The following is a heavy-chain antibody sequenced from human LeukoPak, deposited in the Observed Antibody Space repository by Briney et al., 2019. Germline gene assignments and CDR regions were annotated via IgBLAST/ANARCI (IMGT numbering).Heavy chain of an antibody. D-gene: IGHD2-15*01. CDR2: IYYSGNT. CDR1: GGSIRSSSHY. Sequence: SETLSLTCTVSGGSIRSSSHYWGWIRQTPGKGLEWIVSIYYSGNTYYNPSLKSRVTMSVDTSKNQFSLKLSSVTAADTALYYCARHVAYCSGGTCYSTWYFDLWGRGTLVTVSS. CDR3: ARHVAYCSGGTCYSTWYFDL. V-gene: IGHV4-39*01. J-gene: IGHJ2*01.